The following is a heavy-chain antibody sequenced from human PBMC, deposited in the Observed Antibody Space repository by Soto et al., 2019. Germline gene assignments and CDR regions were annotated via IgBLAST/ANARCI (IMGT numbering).Heavy chain of an antibody. V-gene: IGHV4-59*01. CDR1: GGSIRSYY. CDR2: IYYSVST. J-gene: IGHJ6*02. Sequence: SETLSLTCTVSGGSIRSYYWSWVRQPPGKGLEWIGYIYYSVSTNYNPSLKSRVTISVDTSKNQFSLKLSSVTAADTAVYYCARLSSPPYYYGMDVWGQGTTVTVSS. CDR3: ARLSSPPYYYGMDV. D-gene: IGHD6-13*01.